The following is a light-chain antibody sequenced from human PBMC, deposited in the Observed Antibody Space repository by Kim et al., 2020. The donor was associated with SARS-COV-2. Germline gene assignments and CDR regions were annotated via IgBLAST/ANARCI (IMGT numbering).Light chain of an antibody. J-gene: IGLJ2*01. V-gene: IGLV3-1*01. CDR3: QAWDSSHVV. Sequence: VSPGQTASITCSGDKLGDKYACWYQQKPGQSPVLVIYQDSKRPSGIPERFSGSNSGNTATLTISGTQAMDEADYYCQAWDSSHVVFGGGTQLTVL. CDR1: KLGDKY. CDR2: QDS.